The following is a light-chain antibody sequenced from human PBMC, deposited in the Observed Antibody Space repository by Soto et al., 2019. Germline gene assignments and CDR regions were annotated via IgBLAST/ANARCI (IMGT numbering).Light chain of an antibody. CDR1: QSLSSY. J-gene: IGKJ2*01. V-gene: IGKV3-20*01. Sequence: EIVLTQSPGTLSLSPGERATLSCRASQSLSSYLAWYQQKPGQAPRLLIYGASSRATGIPDRFSGSGSGTDFTLTISRLEPEDFAVYYCRQSGSSPSYTFGQGTKLEF. CDR3: RQSGSSPSYT. CDR2: GAS.